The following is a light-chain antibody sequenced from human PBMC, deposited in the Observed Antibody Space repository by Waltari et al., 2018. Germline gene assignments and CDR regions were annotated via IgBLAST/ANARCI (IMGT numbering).Light chain of an antibody. CDR2: DVP. V-gene: IGLV2-14*03. CDR3: SSYRKSSTAGGV. CDR1: SSDVGGSHY. Sequence: QSAPTQPASVSVSPGQSIPISCTGTSSDVGGSHYVSWYQQHPGKAPKLLIYDVPNRASGVSSRFTASKSGNTASLPISGLQTDDEADYYCSSYRKSSTAGGVFGTGTKVTVL. J-gene: IGLJ1*01.